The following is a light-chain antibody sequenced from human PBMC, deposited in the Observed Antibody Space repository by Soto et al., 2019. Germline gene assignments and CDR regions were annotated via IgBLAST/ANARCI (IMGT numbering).Light chain of an antibody. J-gene: IGKJ4*01. CDR3: QHYGSSLALT. CDR2: GAS. CDR1: QGVSSTY. Sequence: EIVLTQSPGTLSLSPGERATLSCRASQGVSSTYSAWYQQKPGQAPRLLIYGASSRATGIPDRFSGSGSGTDFTLTINRLEPEDFAVYYCQHYGSSLALTFGGGTKVEIK. V-gene: IGKV3-20*01.